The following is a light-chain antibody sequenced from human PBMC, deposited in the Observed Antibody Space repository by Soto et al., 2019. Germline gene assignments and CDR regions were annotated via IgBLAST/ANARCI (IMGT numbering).Light chain of an antibody. J-gene: IGKJ1*01. CDR2: AAS. V-gene: IGKV1-27*01. CDR1: QGISNY. CDR3: QKYNSAPWT. Sequence: DIQMTQSPSSLSASVGDRVTITCRARQGISNYLAWYQQKPGKVPKLLIYAASTLQSGVPSRFSGSGSETDFTLTISRLQPEDVATYYCQKYNSAPWTFCQGTKVEIK.